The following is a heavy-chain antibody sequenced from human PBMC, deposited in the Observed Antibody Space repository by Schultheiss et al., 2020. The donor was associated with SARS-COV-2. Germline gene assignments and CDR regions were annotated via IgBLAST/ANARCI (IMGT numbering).Heavy chain of an antibody. Sequence: QTLSLTCSVSGYSISSGYYWGWIRQPPGKGLEWIGEINHSGSTNYNPSLKSRVTISVDTSKNQFSLKLSSVTAADTAVYYCARERGLYSGKNWFDPWGQGTLVTVSS. V-gene: IGHV4-38-2*02. J-gene: IGHJ5*02. CDR2: INHSGST. CDR3: ARERGLYSGKNWFDP. CDR1: GYSISSGYY. D-gene: IGHD1-26*01.